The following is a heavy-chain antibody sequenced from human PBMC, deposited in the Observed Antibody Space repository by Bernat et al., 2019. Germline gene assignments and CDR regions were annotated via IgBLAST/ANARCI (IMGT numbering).Heavy chain of an antibody. CDR2: IYPGDSDT. J-gene: IGHJ4*02. CDR1: GYSFTSYW. CDR3: ARLAARMTTVVHFDD. Sequence: EVQLVQSGAEVKKPGESLKISCKGSGYSFTSYWNGWVRQMPGKGLEWMGIIYPGDSDTRYSPSFQGQVTISADKSISTAYLQWSSLKASDTAMYYCARLAARMTTVVHFDDWGQGTLVTVSS. V-gene: IGHV5-51*01. D-gene: IGHD4-23*01.